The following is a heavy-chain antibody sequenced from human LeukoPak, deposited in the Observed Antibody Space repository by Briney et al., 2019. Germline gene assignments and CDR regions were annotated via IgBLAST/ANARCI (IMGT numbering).Heavy chain of an antibody. Sequence: GASVKVSCKASGGTFSSYAISWVRQAPGQGLEWMGWINPNSGGTNYAQKFQGRVTMTRDTSISTAYMELSRLRSDDTAVYYCARSPSGSYDYWGQGTLVTVSS. CDR3: ARSPSGSYDY. D-gene: IGHD1-26*01. CDR2: INPNSGGT. J-gene: IGHJ4*02. V-gene: IGHV1-2*02. CDR1: GGTFSSYA.